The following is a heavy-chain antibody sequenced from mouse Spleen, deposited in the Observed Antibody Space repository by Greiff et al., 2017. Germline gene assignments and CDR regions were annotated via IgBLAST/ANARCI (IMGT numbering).Heavy chain of an antibody. D-gene: IGHD6-1*01. CDR3: ARGPQGFAY. Sequence: DVQLQESGPELVKPGDSVKISCKASGYSFTGYFMNWVMQSHGKSLEWIGRINPYNGDTFYNQKFKGKATLTVDKSSSTAHMELRSLTSEDSAVYYCARGPQGFAYWGQGTLVTVSA. J-gene: IGHJ3*01. CDR1: GYSFTGYF. V-gene: IGHV1-20*01. CDR2: INPYNGDT.